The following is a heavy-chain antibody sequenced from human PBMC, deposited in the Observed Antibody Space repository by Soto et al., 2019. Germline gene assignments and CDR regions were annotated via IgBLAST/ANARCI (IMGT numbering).Heavy chain of an antibody. CDR1: GGSISSGGYY. V-gene: IGHV4-31*03. D-gene: IGHD3-16*01. Sequence: TLSLTCTVSGGSISSGGYYWSWIRQHPGKGLEWIGYIYYSGNTDYNPSLKSRLAISIDTSKNQFSLKLSSVTAADTAVYFCAREGGESSDGLYYFDSWGQGSLVTVSS. CDR3: AREGGESSDGLYYFDS. J-gene: IGHJ4*02. CDR2: IYYSGNT.